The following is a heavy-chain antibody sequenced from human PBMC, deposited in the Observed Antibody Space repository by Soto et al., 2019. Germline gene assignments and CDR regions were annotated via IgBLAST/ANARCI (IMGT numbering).Heavy chain of an antibody. D-gene: IGHD2-8*02. J-gene: IGHJ6*03. V-gene: IGHV4-34*01. CDR3: ARALLGLDYYYYYMDV. CDR1: GVSFSGYY. CDR2: INHSGST. Sequence: SETLSLTCAVYGVSFSGYYWSWIRQRPGKGLEWIGEINHSGSTNYNPSLKSRVTISVDTSKNQFSLKLSSVTAADTAVYYCARALLGLDYYYYYMDVWGKGTTVTVSS.